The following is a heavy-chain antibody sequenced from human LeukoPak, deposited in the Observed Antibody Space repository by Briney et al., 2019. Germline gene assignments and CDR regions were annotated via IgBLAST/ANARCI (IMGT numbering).Heavy chain of an antibody. Sequence: SVRVSSAASGGTFITYAISWGRQAPGQGGEWMGGIIPIFGTTNYAQKFQGRVTFSADKSTRTAYMELSSLRSEDTAVYYCARDNDSRDPPHFDYWGQGTLVTVSS. CDR3: ARDNDSRDPPHFDY. CDR1: GGTFITYA. D-gene: IGHD3-16*01. J-gene: IGHJ4*02. CDR2: IIPIFGTT. V-gene: IGHV1-69*06.